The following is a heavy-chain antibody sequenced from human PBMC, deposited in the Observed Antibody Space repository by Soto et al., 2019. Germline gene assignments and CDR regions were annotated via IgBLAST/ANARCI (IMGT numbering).Heavy chain of an antibody. V-gene: IGHV1-46*03. J-gene: IGHJ5*02. CDR3: ARAEQLVPWFDP. CDR1: GYTFTSYY. Sequence: ASVKVSCKASGYTFTSYYMHWVRQAPGQGLEWMGIINPIGGSTSYAQKFQGRVTMTRDTSTSTVYMELSSLRSEDTAVYYCARAEQLVPWFDPWGQGTLVTVSS. D-gene: IGHD6-6*01. CDR2: INPIGGST.